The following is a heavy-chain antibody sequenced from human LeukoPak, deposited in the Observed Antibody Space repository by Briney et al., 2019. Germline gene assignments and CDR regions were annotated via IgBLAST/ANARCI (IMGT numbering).Heavy chain of an antibody. J-gene: IGHJ4*02. V-gene: IGHV4-59*01. Sequence: SETLSLTCTGSGGSIGSYYWSWIRQPPGKGLEWIGYIYYSGSTNYNPSLKSRVTISVDTSKNQFSLKLSSVTAADTAVYYCARDVGWGDFDYWGQGTLVTVSS. CDR2: IYYSGST. D-gene: IGHD6-19*01. CDR3: ARDVGWGDFDY. CDR1: GGSIGSYY.